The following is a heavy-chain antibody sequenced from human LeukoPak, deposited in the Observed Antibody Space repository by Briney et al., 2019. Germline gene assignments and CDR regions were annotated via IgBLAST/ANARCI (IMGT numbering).Heavy chain of an antibody. V-gene: IGHV4-61*01. CDR1: GYSISSGYY. D-gene: IGHD4-11*01. CDR3: ARRNTVTSFDP. J-gene: IGHJ5*02. Sequence: SETLSLTCAVSGYSISSGYYWGWIRQPPGKGLEWIGYIYYSGSTNYNPSLKSRVTISVDTSKNQFSLKLSSVTAADTAVYYCARRNTVTSFDPWGQGTLVTVSS. CDR2: IYYSGST.